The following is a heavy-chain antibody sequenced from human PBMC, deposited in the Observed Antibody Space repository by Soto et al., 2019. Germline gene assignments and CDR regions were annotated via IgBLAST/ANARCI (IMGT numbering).Heavy chain of an antibody. Sequence: GGSLRLSCAASGFTFSSYAMSWVRQAPGKGLEWVSAISGSGGSTYYADSVKGRFTISRDNSKNTLYLQMNSLKAEDTAVYYCAKEGGQSALGGPFGFDYWGQGTLVTVSS. CDR2: ISGSGGST. D-gene: IGHD3-10*01. CDR1: GFTFSSYA. CDR3: AKEGGQSALGGPFGFDY. V-gene: IGHV3-23*01. J-gene: IGHJ4*02.